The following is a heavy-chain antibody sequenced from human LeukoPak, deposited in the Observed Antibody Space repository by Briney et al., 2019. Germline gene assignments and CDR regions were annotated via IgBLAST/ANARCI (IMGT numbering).Heavy chain of an antibody. J-gene: IGHJ4*02. CDR3: AKDPMRVGATGFDY. D-gene: IGHD1-26*01. CDR2: ISGSGGST. Sequence: PGGSLRLSCAASGFTFSSYAMSWVRQAPEKGLEWVSAISGSGGSTYYADSVKGRFTISRDNSKNTLYLQMNSLRAEDTAVYYCAKDPMRVGATGFDYWGQGTLVTVSS. V-gene: IGHV3-23*01. CDR1: GFTFSSYA.